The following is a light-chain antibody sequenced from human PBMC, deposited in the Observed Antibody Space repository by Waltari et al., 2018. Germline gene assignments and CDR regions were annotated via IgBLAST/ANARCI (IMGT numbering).Light chain of an antibody. V-gene: IGKV3-15*01. CDR3: LQHNSYPLT. CDR1: QSVSSN. CDR2: GAS. J-gene: IGKJ4*01. Sequence: EIVMTQSPATLSVSPGERATLSCRAGQSVSSNLAWYQQKPGQAPRLRIYGASTRANGIPARFSGSGSGTEFTLTISSLQSEDFATYYCLQHNSYPLTFGGGTKVEIK.